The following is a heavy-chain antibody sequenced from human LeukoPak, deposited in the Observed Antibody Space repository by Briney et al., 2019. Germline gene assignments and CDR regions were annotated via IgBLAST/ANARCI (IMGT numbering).Heavy chain of an antibody. CDR2: IIAVYDAV. D-gene: IGHD2-21*02. Sequence: ASLTVSCKTSGVSFSRFAFSWMRQAPGQGLEWVGRIIAVYDAVDYAQKFQGRVSITTDESTSTVSLELMGLTYDDTAVYYCAREPLGCGGDCHFDYWGQGTLVTVSS. CDR3: AREPLGCGGDCHFDY. CDR1: GVSFSRFA. V-gene: IGHV1-69*05. J-gene: IGHJ4*02.